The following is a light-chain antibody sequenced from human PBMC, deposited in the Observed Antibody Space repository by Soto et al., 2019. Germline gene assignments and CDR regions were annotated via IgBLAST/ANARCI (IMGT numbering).Light chain of an antibody. Sequence: QSVLTQPPSASGTPGQRVTISCSGGSSNIGTNSVNWYQQLPGSAPKLLIYNNDLRPSGVPDRFSGSKSGTSASLAISGLQSEDEADYYCAAWDDSLNGFYVFGIGTKVTVL. CDR1: SSNIGTNS. J-gene: IGLJ1*01. V-gene: IGLV1-44*01. CDR2: NND. CDR3: AAWDDSLNGFYV.